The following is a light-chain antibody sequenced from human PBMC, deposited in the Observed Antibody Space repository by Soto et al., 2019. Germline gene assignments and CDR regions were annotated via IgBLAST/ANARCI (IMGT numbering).Light chain of an antibody. J-gene: IGLJ3*02. Sequence: QSALTQPASVSGSPGQSITISCTGTSSDVGGYNYVSWYQQHPGKAPKLMIYDVSNRPSGVSNRFSSSKSGNTASLTISGLQAEDEADYYCSSYTSSSLLVFGGGTKVTVL. CDR2: DVS. CDR1: SSDVGGYNY. V-gene: IGLV2-14*01. CDR3: SSYTSSSLLV.